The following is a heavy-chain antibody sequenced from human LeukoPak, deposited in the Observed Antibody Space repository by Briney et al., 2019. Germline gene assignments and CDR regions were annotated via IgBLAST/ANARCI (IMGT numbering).Heavy chain of an antibody. Sequence: PSETLSLTCAVYGGSFSGYYWSWIRQPPGKGLEWIGEINHSGSTNYNPSLKSRVTIPVDTSKNQFSLKLSSVTAADTAVYYCARTPEYNWNYGGVDYWGQGTLVTVSS. V-gene: IGHV4-34*01. CDR3: ARTPEYNWNYGGVDY. CDR1: GGSFSGYY. J-gene: IGHJ4*02. D-gene: IGHD1-7*01. CDR2: INHSGST.